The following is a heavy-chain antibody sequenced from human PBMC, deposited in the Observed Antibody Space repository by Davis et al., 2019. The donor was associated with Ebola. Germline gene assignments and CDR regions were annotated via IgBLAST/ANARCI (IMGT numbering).Heavy chain of an antibody. V-gene: IGHV4-39*07. CDR3: AIQIVGATRVFDY. J-gene: IGHJ4*02. D-gene: IGHD1-26*01. CDR2: IYYSGST. Sequence: SETLSLTCTVSGGSISSSSYYWGWIRQPPGKGLEWIGYIYYSGSTYYNPSLKSRVTISVDTSKNQFSLKLSSVTAADTAVYYCAIQIVGATRVFDYWGQGTLVTVSS. CDR1: GGSISSSSYY.